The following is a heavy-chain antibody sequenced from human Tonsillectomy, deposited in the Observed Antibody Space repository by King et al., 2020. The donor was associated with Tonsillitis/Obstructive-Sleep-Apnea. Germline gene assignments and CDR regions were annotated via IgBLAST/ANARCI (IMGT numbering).Heavy chain of an antibody. CDR1: GFTFSSYW. CDR2: INQDGSEK. CDR3: ASDPPPYDSSGYLDY. D-gene: IGHD3-22*01. J-gene: IGHJ4*02. Sequence: VQLVESGGGLVQPGGSLRLSCAASGFTFSSYWMTWVRQAPGKGLEWVANINQDGSEKYYVDSVKGRFTISRDNAKNSLYLQMNSLGAEDTAVYYCASDPPPYDSSGYLDYWGQGTLVTVSS. V-gene: IGHV3-7*03.